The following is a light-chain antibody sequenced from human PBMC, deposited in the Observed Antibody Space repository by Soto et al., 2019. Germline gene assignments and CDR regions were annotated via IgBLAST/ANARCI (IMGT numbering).Light chain of an antibody. CDR2: NTR. CDR1: TGAVTSGYY. CDR3: LLYYGGAYV. J-gene: IGLJ1*01. Sequence: QAVVTQEPSLTVSPGGTVTLTCASSTGAVTSGYYPNWFQQEPGQAPRALIYNTRNKHSWTPARFSGSLLGGKAALTLSGAQPEDEAEYYCLLYYGGAYVFGTGTKGTVL. V-gene: IGLV7-43*01.